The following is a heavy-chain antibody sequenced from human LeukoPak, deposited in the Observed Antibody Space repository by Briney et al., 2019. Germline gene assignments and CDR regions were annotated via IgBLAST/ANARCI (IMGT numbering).Heavy chain of an antibody. V-gene: IGHV3-23*01. CDR1: GFTFNNYA. CDR2: ISGAGSGT. Sequence: GGSLRLSCVASGFTFNNYAMSWVRQAPGEGLEWVSSISGAGSGTHYADSVKGRFAISGDNSKNTLYLQMNSLRAEDTAVYYCAKNPYSTTFYYFHSWGQGTLVTVSS. D-gene: IGHD2/OR15-2a*01. J-gene: IGHJ4*02. CDR3: AKNPYSTTFYYFHS.